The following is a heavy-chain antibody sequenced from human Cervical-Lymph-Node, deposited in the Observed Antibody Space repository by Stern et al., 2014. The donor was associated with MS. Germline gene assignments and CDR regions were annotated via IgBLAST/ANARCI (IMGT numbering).Heavy chain of an antibody. CDR2: ICFDASNR. CDR1: GFTFSSRG. V-gene: IGHV3-33*01. J-gene: IGHJ1*01. D-gene: IGHD4-23*01. CDR3: AREGGNTAEYFQH. Sequence: VPLVQSGGGVVQPGRSLRLSCAASGFTFSSRGMHWVRQAPGKGLEWLALICFDASNRYYADSVKARFTISRDNSKNTLYLQMNSLRAEDTAVYYCAREGGNTAEYFQHWGQGTLVTVSS.